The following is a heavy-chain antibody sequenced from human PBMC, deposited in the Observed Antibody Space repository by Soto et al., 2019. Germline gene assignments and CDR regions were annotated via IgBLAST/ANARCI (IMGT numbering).Heavy chain of an antibody. CDR2: INEDGSQK. D-gene: IGHD5-18*01. V-gene: IGHV3-7*01. Sequence: GGSLRLSCAASGFTLSSNYMSWVRQGPGKGLEWVALINEDGSQKYYVGSVKGRFIISRDNAKDSVYMQMDSLRAGDTAVYFCARVGRYGWDFDHWGQGTLVTVSS. J-gene: IGHJ4*02. CDR3: ARVGRYGWDFDH. CDR1: GFTLSSNY.